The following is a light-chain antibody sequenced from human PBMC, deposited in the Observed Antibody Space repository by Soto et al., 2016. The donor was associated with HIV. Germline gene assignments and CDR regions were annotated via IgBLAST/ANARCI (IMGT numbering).Light chain of an antibody. Sequence: SYELTQSPSVSVAPGKTARIACGGNNIGSKSVHWYQQRPGQAPMLVVHDDSDRPSGIPERFSGSNSGNTATLTISRVEAGDEADYYCQVWDSDSDVVFGGGTKLTVV. CDR3: QVWDSDSDVV. CDR2: DDS. CDR1: NIGSKS. J-gene: IGLJ2*01. V-gene: IGLV3-21*03.